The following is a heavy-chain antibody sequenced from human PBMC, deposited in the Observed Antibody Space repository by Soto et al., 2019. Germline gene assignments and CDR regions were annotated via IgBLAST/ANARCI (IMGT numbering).Heavy chain of an antibody. J-gene: IGHJ3*02. CDR3: ARQGDSRILRDTFDI. V-gene: IGHV1-3*04. CDR1: GYTFTHYA. CDR2: INTDNGYT. Sequence: ASVTVSCKSSGYTFTHYAMHWVRQAPGQGLEWLGWINTDNGYTAFSQKFQGRVSITMDTSASTAYVELSSLTSEDTGVYYCARQGDSRILRDTFDIWGQGTLVTVSS. D-gene: IGHD2-8*01.